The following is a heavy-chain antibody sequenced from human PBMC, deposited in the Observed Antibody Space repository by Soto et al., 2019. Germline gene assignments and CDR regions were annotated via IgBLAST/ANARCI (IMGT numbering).Heavy chain of an antibody. V-gene: IGHV2-70*01. CDR2: IDWDDDK. Sequence: SGPTLVNPTQTLTLTCTFSGFSLSTSGMCVSWIRQPPGKALEWLALIDWDDDKYYSTSLKTRLTISKDTSKNQVVLTMTNMDAVDTATYYCARTTYYYDSSGYKYYYGMDVWGQGTTVTVSS. D-gene: IGHD3-22*01. CDR3: ARTTYYYDSSGYKYYYGMDV. J-gene: IGHJ6*02. CDR1: GFSLSTSGMC.